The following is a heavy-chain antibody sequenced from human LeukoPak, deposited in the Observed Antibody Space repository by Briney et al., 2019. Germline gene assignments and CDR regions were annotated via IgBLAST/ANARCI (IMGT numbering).Heavy chain of an antibody. CDR1: GFTFRSYS. D-gene: IGHD3-10*01. Sequence: PGGSLRLSCAASGFTFRSYSMNWVRQAPGKGLEWVSSISSSSSYIYYADSVKGRFTISRDNAKNSLYLQMNSLRAEDTAVYYCARFSLSGSFTLDYWGQGTLVTVSS. CDR2: ISSSSSYI. CDR3: ARFSLSGSFTLDY. V-gene: IGHV3-21*01. J-gene: IGHJ4*02.